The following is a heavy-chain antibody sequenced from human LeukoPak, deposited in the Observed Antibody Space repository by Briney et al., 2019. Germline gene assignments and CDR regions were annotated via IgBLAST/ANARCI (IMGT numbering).Heavy chain of an antibody. V-gene: IGHV7-4-1*02. CDR1: GYTFTTYG. CDR3: AREEFYDYKSFIDY. Sequence: ASVKVSCKASGYTFTTYGMNWVRQAPGQGLEWMGWINTNTGNPTYAQGFTGRFVFSLDTSVSTAYLQISSLKAADTAVYYCAREEFYDYKSFIDYWGQGTLVTVSS. CDR2: INTNTGNP. J-gene: IGHJ4*02. D-gene: IGHD5/OR15-5a*01.